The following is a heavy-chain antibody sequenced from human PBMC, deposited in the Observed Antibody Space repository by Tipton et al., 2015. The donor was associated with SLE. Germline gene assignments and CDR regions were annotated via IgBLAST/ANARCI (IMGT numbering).Heavy chain of an antibody. CDR1: GGTLSSYT. Sequence: QSGAEVKKPGSSVKVSCKASGGTLSSYTISWVRQAPGQGLEWVGRIILLLGITNYAQKFQGRVTLTADESTSTAYMELSSLRSDDTAVYYCATVLAPTGPRREYFQHWGQGTMVTVSS. CDR2: IILLLGIT. CDR3: ATVLAPTGPRREYFQH. J-gene: IGHJ1*01. D-gene: IGHD1-14*01. V-gene: IGHV1-69*04.